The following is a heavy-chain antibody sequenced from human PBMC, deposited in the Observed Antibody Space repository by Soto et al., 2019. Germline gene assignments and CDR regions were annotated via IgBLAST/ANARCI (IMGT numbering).Heavy chain of an antibody. D-gene: IGHD3-10*01. CDR1: GGSFSGYY. J-gene: IGHJ4*02. CDR2: INHSGST. Sequence: SETLSLTCAVYGGSFSGYYWSWIRQPPGKGLEWIGEINHSGSTNYNPSLKSRVTISVDTSKNQFSLKLSSVTAADTAVYYCAQTYYYGSGSYYNVDYWGQGTLVTVSS. V-gene: IGHV4-34*01. CDR3: AQTYYYGSGSYYNVDY.